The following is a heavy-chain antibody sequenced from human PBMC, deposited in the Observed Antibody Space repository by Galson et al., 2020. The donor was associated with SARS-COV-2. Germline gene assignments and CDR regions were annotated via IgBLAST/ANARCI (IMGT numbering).Heavy chain of an antibody. D-gene: IGHD6-19*01. Sequence: GESLKISCEVSGFTFKDFWMSWFRQAPGKGLEWVANIKGDGSETNYADFVKGRFSISRDNAANSLYLQMNSLRVEDSAVYYCSREGWQGGYWGQGTRVTVSS. V-gene: IGHV3-7*01. CDR2: IKGDGSET. CDR3: SREGWQGGY. CDR1: GFTFKDFW. J-gene: IGHJ4*02.